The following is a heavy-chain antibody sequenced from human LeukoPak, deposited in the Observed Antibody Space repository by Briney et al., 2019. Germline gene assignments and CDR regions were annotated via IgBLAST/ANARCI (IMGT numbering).Heavy chain of an antibody. CDR3: ARYWRYCSSTSCYRGPRAFYNWFDP. CDR1: GGSISSSSYY. Sequence: PSETLSLTCTVSGGSISSSSYYWGWIRQPPGKGLEWIGSIYYSGSTYYNPSLKSRVTISVDTSKNQFSLKLSSVTAADTAVYYCARYWRYCSSTSCYRGPRAFYNWFDPWGQGSLVTVSS. J-gene: IGHJ5*02. D-gene: IGHD2-2*02. V-gene: IGHV4-39*07. CDR2: IYYSGST.